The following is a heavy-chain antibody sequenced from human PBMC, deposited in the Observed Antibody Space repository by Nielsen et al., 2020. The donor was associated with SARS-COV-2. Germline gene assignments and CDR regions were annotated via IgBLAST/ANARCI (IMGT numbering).Heavy chain of an antibody. D-gene: IGHD2-2*01. CDR1: GNTRTKLS. V-gene: IGHV1-24*01. Sequence: ASVKVSCKVAGNTRTKLSMHWVRQAPGKGLQWMGGSNPDNGETFYAQRFQGRVTMTEDTSTDTAYMELSSLRSEDTAVYYCATAPSVVVPAATKLNWFDPWGQGTLVTVSS. CDR2: SNPDNGET. CDR3: ATAPSVVVPAATKLNWFDP. J-gene: IGHJ5*02.